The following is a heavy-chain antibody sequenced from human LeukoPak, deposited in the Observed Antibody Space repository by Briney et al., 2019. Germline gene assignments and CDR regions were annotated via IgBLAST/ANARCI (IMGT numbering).Heavy chain of an antibody. CDR3: AKATSSTWYNYDY. V-gene: IGHV3-23*01. D-gene: IGHD6-13*01. CDR2: ISGGGFNT. J-gene: IGHJ4*02. CDR1: GFTFSSYA. Sequence: GGSLRLSCAASGFTFSSYAMSWVRQAPGKGLEWVSAISGGGFNTYSADSVKGRFTISRDSSKNTLFLQMNSLRAEDTALYYRAKATSSTWYNYDYWGQGTLVTVSS.